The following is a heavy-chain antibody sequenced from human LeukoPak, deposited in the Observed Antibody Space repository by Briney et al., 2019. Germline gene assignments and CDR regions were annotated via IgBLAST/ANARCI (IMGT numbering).Heavy chain of an antibody. D-gene: IGHD2-2*02. CDR3: AALQCSSTTCYIRWFDP. CDR2: IYYSGNT. V-gene: IGHV4-30-4*07. J-gene: IGHJ5*02. Sequence: SETLSLTCTVSRGSISSSAYSWSWMRQPPGKGLEWIGYIYYSGNTYYNPSLKSRVTMSVDTPKNQFSLKLSSVTAADTAVYYCAALQCSSTTCYIRWFDPWGQGTLVTVSS. CDR1: RGSISSSAYS.